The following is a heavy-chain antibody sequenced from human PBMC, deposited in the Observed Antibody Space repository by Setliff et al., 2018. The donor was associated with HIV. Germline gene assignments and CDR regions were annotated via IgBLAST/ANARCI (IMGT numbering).Heavy chain of an antibody. D-gene: IGHD3-22*01. CDR3: ARHDNYDNGGYYNLYYFDS. J-gene: IGHJ4*02. CDR1: GGSMTSSNYY. Sequence: SETLSLTCTVSGGSMTSSNYYWGWIRQSPGRGLEWIGSISSSGSTTYHPSLRSRVTVSAATSKNQFSLKLTSVTAADTAVYFCARHDNYDNGGYYNLYYFDSWGPGTLVTVS. V-gene: IGHV4-39*01. CDR2: ISSSGST.